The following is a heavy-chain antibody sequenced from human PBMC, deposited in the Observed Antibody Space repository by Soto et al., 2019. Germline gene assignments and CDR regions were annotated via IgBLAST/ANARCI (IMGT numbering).Heavy chain of an antibody. CDR3: AKDQLVVTAPYYYGMDV. J-gene: IGHJ6*02. CDR2: ISGSGGST. Sequence: GGSLRLSCAASGFTFSSYAMSWVRQAPGKGLEWVSAISGSGGSTYYADSVKGRFTISRDNSKNTLYLQMNSLRAEDTAVYYCAKDQLVVTAPYYYGMDVWGQGTTVTVSS. V-gene: IGHV3-23*01. CDR1: GFTFSSYA. D-gene: IGHD2-21*02.